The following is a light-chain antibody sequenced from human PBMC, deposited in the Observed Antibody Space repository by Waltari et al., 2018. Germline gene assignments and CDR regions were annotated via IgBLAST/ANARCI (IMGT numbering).Light chain of an antibody. CDR3: AAWDDSLNGWV. CDR1: SPTIGSNT. Sequence: QSVLTQPPSASGPPGQRVTISCSGSSPTIGSNTVHWYQQLPGTAPKLLIYSNNQRPSGVPDRFSGSKSGTSASLAISGLQSEDEADYYCAAWDDSLNGWVFGGGTKLTVL. V-gene: IGLV1-44*01. J-gene: IGLJ3*02. CDR2: SNN.